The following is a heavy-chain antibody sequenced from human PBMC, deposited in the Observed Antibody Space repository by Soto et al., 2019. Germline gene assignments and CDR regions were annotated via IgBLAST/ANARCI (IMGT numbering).Heavy chain of an antibody. D-gene: IGHD3-10*01. J-gene: IGHJ3*01. V-gene: IGHV4-39*02. CDR1: GGSITTSSYN. CDR2: IYYDGST. CDR3: ASFYGKAFDV. Sequence: QLQLQESGPGLVKPSETLSLTCSVSGGSITTSSYNWDWIRQPPGKGLEWIGTIYYDGSTSYNPSLKSPVTISVDTSKNHFALKVNSVTAADTALYYCASFYGKAFDVWGRGTVVTVSS.